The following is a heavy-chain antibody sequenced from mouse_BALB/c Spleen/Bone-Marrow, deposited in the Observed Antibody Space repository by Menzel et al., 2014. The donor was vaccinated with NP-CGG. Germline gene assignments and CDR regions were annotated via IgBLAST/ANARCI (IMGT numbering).Heavy chain of an antibody. CDR2: LNPSNGVN. Sequence: QVQLQQPGAELVKPGASVKLSCKASGYTFTSYYMYWVKQRPGQGLEWIGGLNPSNGVNNFNEKFKSKASLTVDKSSSTAYMQLSSLTSEDSAVYYCSRGGNFYVMDYWGQGTSVTVSS. CDR3: SRGGNFYVMDY. D-gene: IGHD2-1*01. V-gene: IGHV1S81*02. J-gene: IGHJ4*01. CDR1: GYTFTSYY.